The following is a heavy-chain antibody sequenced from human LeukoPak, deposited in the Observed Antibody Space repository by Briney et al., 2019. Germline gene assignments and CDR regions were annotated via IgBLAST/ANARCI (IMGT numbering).Heavy chain of an antibody. CDR1: GFTFSSYW. V-gene: IGHV3-7*01. D-gene: IGHD2-15*01. CDR3: ASRSSVAASGPG. J-gene: IGHJ4*02. Sequence: GGSLRLSCAASGFTFSSYWMSWVRQAPGKGLEWVANINQDGSEKYYVDSVKGRFTISRDNARNSLYLQMSSLRAEDTALYYCASRSSVAASGPGWGQGTLVTVSS. CDR2: INQDGSEK.